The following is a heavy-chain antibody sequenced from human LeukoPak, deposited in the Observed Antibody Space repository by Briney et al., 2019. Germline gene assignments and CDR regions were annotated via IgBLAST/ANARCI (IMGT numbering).Heavy chain of an antibody. J-gene: IGHJ6*03. CDR3: AKDLTSFDRSYMDV. CDR2: IRYDGSNK. V-gene: IGHV3-30*02. D-gene: IGHD2-2*01. Sequence: PGGSLRLSCAASGFTFSSYGMHWVRQAPGKGLEWVAFIRYDGSNKYYADSVKGRFTISRDNSKNTLYLQMNSLRAEDTAVYYCAKDLTSFDRSYMDVWGKGTTVTVSS. CDR1: GFTFSSYG.